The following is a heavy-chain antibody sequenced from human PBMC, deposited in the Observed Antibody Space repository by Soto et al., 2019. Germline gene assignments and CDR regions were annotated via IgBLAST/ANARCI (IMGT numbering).Heavy chain of an antibody. J-gene: IGHJ4*02. V-gene: IGHV3-23*01. CDR1: GFTFSSYA. CDR2: ISGSGGST. CDR3: AKARERFLEWLLHDYYFDY. Sequence: GGSLRLSCAASGFTFSSYAMSWVRQAPGKGLEWVSAISGSGGSTYYADSVKGRFTISRDNSKNTLYLQMNSLRAEDTAVYYCAKARERFLEWLLHDYYFDYWGQGTLVTVSS. D-gene: IGHD3-3*01.